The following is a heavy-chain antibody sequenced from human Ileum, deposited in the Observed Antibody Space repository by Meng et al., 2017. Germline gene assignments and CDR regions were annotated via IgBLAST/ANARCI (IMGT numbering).Heavy chain of an antibody. V-gene: IGHV2-5*02. CDR2: IYWDDEY. Sequence: QISLKESGPTLVAPTETDTRTCTFSGFSLNTVGVGVGWIRQPPGKALEWLALIYWDDEYRYSPSLRSRLTITKDFSRNHVVLRMTNVAPVDAGTYYCVHRLVAAQPWFDPWGQGTLVTVSS. J-gene: IGHJ5*02. CDR3: VHRLVAAQPWFDP. CDR1: GFSLNTVGVG. D-gene: IGHD6-6*01.